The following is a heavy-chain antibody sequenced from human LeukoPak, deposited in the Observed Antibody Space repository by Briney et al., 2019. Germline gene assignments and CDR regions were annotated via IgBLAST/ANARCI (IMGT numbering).Heavy chain of an antibody. CDR1: GYTFTSYG. V-gene: IGHV1-18*01. CDR3: ARTYYCDSSRTTGHFDY. CDR2: ISAYNGNT. D-gene: IGHD3-22*01. Sequence: GASVKVSCKASGYTFTSYGISWVRQAPGQGLEWMGWISAYNGNTNYAQKLQGRVTMTTDTSTSTAYMELRSLRSDDTAVYYCARTYYCDSSRTTGHFDYWGQGTLVTVSS. J-gene: IGHJ4*02.